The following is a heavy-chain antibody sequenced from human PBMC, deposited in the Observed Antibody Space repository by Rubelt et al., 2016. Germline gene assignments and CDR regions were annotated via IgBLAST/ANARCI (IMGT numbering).Heavy chain of an antibody. Sequence: APGKGLDWVSAISGSGGRTYYADSVKGRFTISRDNSKNTVYLQMSSLRAEDTAVYYCAREGGHGDYFYWGQGTLVTVSS. CDR2: ISGSGGRT. CDR3: AREGGHGDYFY. V-gene: IGHV3-23*01. J-gene: IGHJ4*02. D-gene: IGHD4-17*01.